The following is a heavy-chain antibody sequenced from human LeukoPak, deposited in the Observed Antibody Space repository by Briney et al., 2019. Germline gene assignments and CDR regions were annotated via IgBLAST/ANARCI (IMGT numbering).Heavy chain of an antibody. Sequence: PSETLSLTCTVSDYFISSGYYWGWIRQPPGKGLEWIGYIYYSGSTNYNPSLKSRITMSVDTSKNQFSLKLSSVTAADTAVYYCARCYDFWSGTPFDPWGQGTLVTVSS. J-gene: IGHJ5*02. CDR3: ARCYDFWSGTPFDP. D-gene: IGHD3-3*01. V-gene: IGHV4-38-2*02. CDR1: DYFISSGYY. CDR2: IYYSGST.